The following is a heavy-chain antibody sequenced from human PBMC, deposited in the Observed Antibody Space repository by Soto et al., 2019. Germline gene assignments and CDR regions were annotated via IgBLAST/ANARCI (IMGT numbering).Heavy chain of an antibody. CDR1: GFTFGDVW. V-gene: IGHV3-7*05. CDR3: VRDIAE. D-gene: IGHD6-13*01. Sequence: EVQLVESGGGLVQPGGSLRLSCAASGFTFGDVWMSWARQAPGKGLEWVAHIKHDGSEKYYADSLKVRFTISRDDAKNSLYLQMNSLRAEDTAMYYCVRDIAEWGQGTLVTVSS. J-gene: IGHJ4*02. CDR2: IKHDGSEK.